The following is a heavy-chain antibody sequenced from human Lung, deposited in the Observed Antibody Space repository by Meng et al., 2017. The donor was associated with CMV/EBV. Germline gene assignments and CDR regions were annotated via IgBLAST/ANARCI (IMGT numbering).Heavy chain of an antibody. CDR1: GGSITSDGYH. D-gene: IGHD3-10*01. V-gene: IGHV4-30-4*08. CDR2: IYNGGTI. J-gene: IGHJ4*02. CDR3: ARDASGSGSFLT. Sequence: VSGGSITSDGYHWSWSRQPPGKGLEWLGYIYNGGTIDYRPSLKSRLTLSFDASKTQFSLKLTSVTAADTAVYFCARDASGSGSFLTWGQGILVTVSS.